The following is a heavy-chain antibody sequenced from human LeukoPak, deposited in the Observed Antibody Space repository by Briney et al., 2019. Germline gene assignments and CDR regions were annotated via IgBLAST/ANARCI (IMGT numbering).Heavy chain of an antibody. CDR2: ISGSGGST. V-gene: IGHV3-23*01. CDR1: GFTFSSYA. D-gene: IGHD5-18*01. J-gene: IGHJ4*02. CDR3: ARKGYNHGYYFDY. Sequence: GGSLRLSCAASGFTFSSYAMSWVRQAPGKGLEWVSAISGSGGSTYYADSVKGRFTISRDNSKNTLYLQMNSLRAEDTAVYYCARKGYNHGYYFDYWGQGTLVTVSS.